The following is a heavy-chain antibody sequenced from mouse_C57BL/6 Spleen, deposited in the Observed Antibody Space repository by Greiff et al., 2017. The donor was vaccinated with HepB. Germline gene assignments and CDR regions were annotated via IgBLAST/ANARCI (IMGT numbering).Heavy chain of an antibody. V-gene: IGHV1-78*01. CDR1: GYTFTDHT. Sequence: VQLQQSDAELVKPGASVKISCKVSGYTFTDHTIHWMKQRPEQGLEWIGYIYPRDGSTKYNEKFKGKATLTADKSSSTAYMQLNSLTSEDSAVDFCASRGDSSGPAWFAYWGQGTLVTVSA. J-gene: IGHJ3*01. CDR2: IYPRDGST. CDR3: ASRGDSSGPAWFAY. D-gene: IGHD3-2*02.